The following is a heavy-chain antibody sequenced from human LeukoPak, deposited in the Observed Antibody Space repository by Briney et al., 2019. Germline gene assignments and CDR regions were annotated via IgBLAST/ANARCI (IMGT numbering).Heavy chain of an antibody. CDR2: IKQDGSEK. CDR3: ATTGEADSENAGDGGFGP. D-gene: IGHD5-24*01. Sequence: QTGCSLRLSGSASEFSFGSYWMHSAGQGEGTGVEWVALIKQDGSEKLYGASVRGRLTVSRDNDQNSLSLNTNTRRAQDTALYCRATTGEADSENAGDGGFGPWGQGNLVIVSS. V-gene: IGHV3-7*01. J-gene: IGHJ5*02. CDR1: EFSFGSYW.